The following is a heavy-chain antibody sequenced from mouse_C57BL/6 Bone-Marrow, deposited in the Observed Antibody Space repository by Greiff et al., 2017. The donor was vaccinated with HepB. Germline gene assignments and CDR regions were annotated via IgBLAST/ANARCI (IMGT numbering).Heavy chain of an antibody. V-gene: IGHV1-64*01. CDR2: IHPNSGST. J-gene: IGHJ2*01. CDR3: ARSGWLLD. D-gene: IGHD2-3*01. CDR1: GYTFTSYW. Sequence: VQLQQSGAELVKPGASVKLSCKASGYTFTSYWMHWVKQRPGQGLEWIGMIHPNSGSTNYNEKFKSKATLTVYKSSSTAFMQLSSLTSEDSAVYYCARSGWLLDWGQGTTLTVSA.